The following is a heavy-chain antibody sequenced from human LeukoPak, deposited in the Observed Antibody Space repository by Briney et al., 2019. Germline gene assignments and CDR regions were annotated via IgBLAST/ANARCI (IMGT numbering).Heavy chain of an antibody. D-gene: IGHD5-24*01. CDR2: INHSGST. CDR1: GGSFSGYY. V-gene: IGHV4-34*01. Sequence: PSETLSLTCAVYGGSFSGYYWSWIRQPPGKGLEWIGEINHSGSTNYNPSLKSRVTISVDTSKNQFSLKLSSVTAADTAVYYCARAGGRGWLQFFDWGQGTLVTVSS. CDR3: ARAGGRGWLQFFD. J-gene: IGHJ4*02.